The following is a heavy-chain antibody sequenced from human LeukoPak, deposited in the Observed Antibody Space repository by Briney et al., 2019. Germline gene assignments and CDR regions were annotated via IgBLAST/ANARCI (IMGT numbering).Heavy chain of an antibody. CDR3: AKGSSYFDGSGYYYFDS. V-gene: IGHV3-23*01. CDR2: ISGRGSST. CDR1: GFTFSSFA. J-gene: IGHJ4*02. Sequence: GGSLRLSCAASGFTFSSFALTWVRQAPGKGLEWVSVISGRGSSTFYADSVKGRFTISRDNSKNTLYLQMNSLRAEDTAVYYCAKGSSYFDGSGYYYFDSWGQGTLVAVSS. D-gene: IGHD3-22*01.